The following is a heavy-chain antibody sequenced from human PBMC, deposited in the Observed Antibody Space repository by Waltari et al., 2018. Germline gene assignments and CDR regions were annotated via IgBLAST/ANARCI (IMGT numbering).Heavy chain of an antibody. Sequence: QVPLVQSGAEVKKPGSSVKVSCTASGDTFSNFAINWVRQAPAQGLEWMGRIIPSFNTSNYAQKFQGRVTITADESTSTAYMELSSLRSEDTAVYYCARTGARWLQFTAFDIWGQGTMVTVSS. CDR3: ARTGARWLQFTAFDI. CDR1: GDTFSNFA. CDR2: IIPSFNTS. J-gene: IGHJ3*02. V-gene: IGHV1-69*15. D-gene: IGHD5-12*01.